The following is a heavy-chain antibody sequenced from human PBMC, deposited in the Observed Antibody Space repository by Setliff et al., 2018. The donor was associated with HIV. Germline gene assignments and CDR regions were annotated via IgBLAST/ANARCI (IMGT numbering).Heavy chain of an antibody. CDR2: IRSKVYGGTT. D-gene: IGHD3-22*01. CDR1: GFTFDDYA. J-gene: IGHJ4*02. Sequence: PGGSLRLSCAASGFTFDDYAMYWVRLLPGKGLEWVGFIRSKVYGGTTEYADSVKGRFTISRDNAKNSVYLQMNSLRAEDTAIYYCVRKQYHYDSSRPYYFDYWGQGTLVTVSS. CDR3: VRKQYHYDSSRPYYFDY. V-gene: IGHV3-20*04.